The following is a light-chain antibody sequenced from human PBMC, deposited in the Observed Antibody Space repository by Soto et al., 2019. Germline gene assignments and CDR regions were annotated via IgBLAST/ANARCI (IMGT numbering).Light chain of an antibody. CDR1: QSVSTY. V-gene: IGKV3-11*01. J-gene: IGKJ5*01. CDR2: DAS. Sequence: DIVLTQSPATLSLSPGERATLSCWASQSVSTYLAWYQQKPGQAPRLLIYDASSRATGIPARFSGSGSGTDFTLTISSVEPEDFAVYYRQQRSNWITFGQGTRLEIK. CDR3: QQRSNWIT.